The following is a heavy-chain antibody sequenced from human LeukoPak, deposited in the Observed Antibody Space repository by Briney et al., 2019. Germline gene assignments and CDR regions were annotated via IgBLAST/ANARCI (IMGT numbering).Heavy chain of an antibody. CDR2: IIPIFGTA. D-gene: IGHD5-24*01. Sequence: SVKVSCKASGGTFSRYAISWVRQAPGQGLEWMGGIIPIFGTANYAQKFQGRVTITTDESTSTAYMELSSLRSEDTAVYYCARDHVEMATIGAFDIWGQGTMVTVSS. CDR3: ARDHVEMATIGAFDI. V-gene: IGHV1-69*05. J-gene: IGHJ3*02. CDR1: GGTFSRYA.